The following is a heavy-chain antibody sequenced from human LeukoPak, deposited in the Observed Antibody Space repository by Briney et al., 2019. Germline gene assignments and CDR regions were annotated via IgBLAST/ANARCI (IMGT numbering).Heavy chain of an antibody. J-gene: IGHJ4*02. V-gene: IGHV3-7*01. D-gene: IGHD2/OR15-2a*01. Sequence: WGSLRLSGAASGFTFSSYGMRWVGQAPGKGLEWVANIKQEGSEKYYVDSVKGRLTISRDNAKNSLYLRMNSLSAEDTAVYYCARGFFYHQYYFDYWGQGTLVTVSS. CDR3: ARGFFYHQYYFDY. CDR2: IKQEGSEK. CDR1: GFTFSSYG.